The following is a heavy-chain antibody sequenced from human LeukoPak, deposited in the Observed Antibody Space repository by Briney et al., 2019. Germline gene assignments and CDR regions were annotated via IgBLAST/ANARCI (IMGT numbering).Heavy chain of an antibody. CDR2: ISSSGSTI. V-gene: IGHV3-11*04. D-gene: IGHD6-6*01. J-gene: IGHJ6*03. Sequence: GGSLRLSCAASGFTFSDYYMSWIRQAPGKGLEWVSYISSSGSTIYYADSVKGRFTISRDNAKNSLYLQMNSLRAEDTAVYYCARDQLASQYYYYYYYMDVWGKGTTVTVSS. CDR3: ARDQLASQYYYYYYYMDV. CDR1: GFTFSDYY.